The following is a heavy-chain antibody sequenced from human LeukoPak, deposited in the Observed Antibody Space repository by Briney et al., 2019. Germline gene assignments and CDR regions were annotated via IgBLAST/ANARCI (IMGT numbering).Heavy chain of an antibody. D-gene: IGHD4-23*01. CDR1: GGSFSGYY. CDR3: ARDSGGYSGGLNY. CDR2: IYNSGST. Sequence: SETLSLTCAVYGGSFSGYYWSWIRQPPGKGLEWIGYIYNSGSTNYNPSLKSRVTISVDTSKNQFSLKLSSVTAADTAVYYCARDSGGYSGGLNYWGQGTLVAVSS. V-gene: IGHV4-59*01. J-gene: IGHJ4*02.